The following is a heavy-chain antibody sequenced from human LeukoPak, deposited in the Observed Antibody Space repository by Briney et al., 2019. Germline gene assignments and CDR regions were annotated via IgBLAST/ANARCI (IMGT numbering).Heavy chain of an antibody. CDR2: INSDGSST. J-gene: IGHJ4*02. V-gene: IGHV3-74*01. CDR3: ARVQQWLVPDY. CDR1: GFTFSSYW. D-gene: IGHD6-19*01. Sequence: GGSLRLSCAASGFTFSSYWMHWVRQAPGKGLVWVSRINSDGSSTSYADSVKGRFTISRDNAKNTLYLQMNSLRAEDTAVYYCARVQQWLVPDYRGQGTLVTVSS.